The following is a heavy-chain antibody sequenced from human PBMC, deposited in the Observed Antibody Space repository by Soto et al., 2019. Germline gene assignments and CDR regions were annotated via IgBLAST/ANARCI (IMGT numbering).Heavy chain of an antibody. Sequence: ASVKVSCKASGYTFTSYDINWVRQATGQGLERMGWMNPNSGNTGYAQKFQGRVTMTRNTSISTAYMELSSLRSEDTAVYYCARGITIFGVVAERDYWGQGTLVTVSS. J-gene: IGHJ4*02. CDR1: GYTFTSYD. CDR2: MNPNSGNT. V-gene: IGHV1-8*01. D-gene: IGHD3-3*01. CDR3: ARGITIFGVVAERDY.